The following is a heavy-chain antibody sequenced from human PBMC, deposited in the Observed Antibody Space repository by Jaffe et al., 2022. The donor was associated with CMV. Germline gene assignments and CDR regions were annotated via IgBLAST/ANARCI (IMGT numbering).Heavy chain of an antibody. D-gene: IGHD3-3*01. Sequence: QVQLVQSGAEVKKPGASVKVSCKASGYTFTGYYMHWVRQAPGQGLEWMGWINPNSGGTNYAQKFQGRVTMTRDTSISTAYMELSRLRSDDTAVYYCARDYAPLWSLTITLNPQSNGMDVWGQGTTVTVSS. CDR2: INPNSGGT. J-gene: IGHJ6*02. V-gene: IGHV1-2*02. CDR1: GYTFTGYY. CDR3: ARDYAPLWSLTITLNPQSNGMDV.